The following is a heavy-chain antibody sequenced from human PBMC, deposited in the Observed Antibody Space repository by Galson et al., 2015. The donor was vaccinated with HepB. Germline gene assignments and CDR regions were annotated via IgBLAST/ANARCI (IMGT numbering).Heavy chain of an antibody. D-gene: IGHD5-24*01. CDR2: ISGYNGNT. Sequence: SVKVSCKASGYTLNSYIISWVRQAPGQGLEWMGRISGYNGNTNYAQKVQGRVTMTTDTSTNTAYMELRRLRSDDTAIYYCARGSRRDDSTIRDYWGQGTLVTVSS. V-gene: IGHV1-18*04. J-gene: IGHJ4*02. CDR3: ARGSRRDDSTIRDY. CDR1: GYTLNSYI.